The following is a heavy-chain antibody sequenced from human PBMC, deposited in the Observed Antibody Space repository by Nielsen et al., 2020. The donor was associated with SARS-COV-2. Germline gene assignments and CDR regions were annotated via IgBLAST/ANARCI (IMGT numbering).Heavy chain of an antibody. V-gene: IGHV1-18*04. Sequence: ASVKVSCKASGGTFTSYGISWVRQAPGQGLEWMGWISAYNGNTNYAQKLQGRVTMTTDTSTSTAYMELRSLRSDDTAVYYCARVRCGGGSCYFDYWGQGTLVTVSS. J-gene: IGHJ4*02. D-gene: IGHD2-15*01. CDR2: ISAYNGNT. CDR3: ARVRCGGGSCYFDY. CDR1: GGTFTSYG.